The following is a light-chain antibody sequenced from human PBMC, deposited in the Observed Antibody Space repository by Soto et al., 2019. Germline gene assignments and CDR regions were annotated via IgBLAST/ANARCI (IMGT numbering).Light chain of an antibody. CDR1: SSDVGAYNY. Sequence: QSVLAQPASVSGSPGQSITISCTGTSSDVGAYNYVSWYQQNPGKAPKLLIYDVRYRPSGVSNRFSCSKSGNTAYLIISGLQAEDEADYYCSSYTSSNTQVFGTGTKVTVL. J-gene: IGLJ1*01. CDR2: DVR. CDR3: SSYTSSNTQV. V-gene: IGLV2-14*01.